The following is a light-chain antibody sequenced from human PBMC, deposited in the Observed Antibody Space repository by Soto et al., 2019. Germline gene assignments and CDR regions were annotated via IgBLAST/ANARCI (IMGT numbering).Light chain of an antibody. J-gene: IGLJ1*01. CDR3: AAWDEMSGYV. CDR1: SSNIGNND. Sequence: SVLTQPPSASGTPGQRVTISCSGSSSNIGNNDVYWYQQLPGTAPKLLIYSNDQRPSGVPDRFSGSLSGTSASLAISGLRSEDDADYYCAAWDEMSGYVFGNGTKVTV. V-gene: IGLV1-47*02. CDR2: SND.